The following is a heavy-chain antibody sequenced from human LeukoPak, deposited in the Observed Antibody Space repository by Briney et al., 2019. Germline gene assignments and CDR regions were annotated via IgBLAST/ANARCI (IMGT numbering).Heavy chain of an antibody. CDR1: GYTFTGYY. J-gene: IGHJ4*02. CDR2: INPNSGGT. CDR3: AREDTAMATYFDY. V-gene: IGHV1-2*04. Sequence: ASVKVSCKASGYTFTGYYMHWVRQAPGQGLEWIGWINPNSGGTNYAQKFQGWVTMTRDTSISTAYMELSRLRSDDTAVYYCAREDTAMATYFDYWGQGTLVTVSS. D-gene: IGHD5-18*01.